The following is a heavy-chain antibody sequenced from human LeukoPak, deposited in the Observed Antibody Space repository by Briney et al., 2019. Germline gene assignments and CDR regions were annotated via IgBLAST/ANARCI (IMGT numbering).Heavy chain of an antibody. J-gene: IGHJ4*02. CDR1: GGSISSSSYY. CDR2: IYYSGST. Sequence: SETLSLTCTVSGGSISSSSYYWGWIRQHPGKGLEWIGYIYYSGSTYYNPSLKSRVTISVDTSKNQFSLKLSSVTAADTAVYYCARMGYSSGWSPYYFDYWGQGTLVTVSS. D-gene: IGHD6-19*01. CDR3: ARMGYSSGWSPYYFDY. V-gene: IGHV4-31*03.